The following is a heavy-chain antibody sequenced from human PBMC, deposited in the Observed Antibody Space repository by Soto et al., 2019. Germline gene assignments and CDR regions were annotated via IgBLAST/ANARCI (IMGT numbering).Heavy chain of an antibody. J-gene: IGHJ6*02. CDR1: GFTFSSYW. Sequence: PGESLKISCAASGFTFSSYWMSWVRQAPGKGLEWVANIKQDGSEKYYVDSVKGRFTISRDNAQNSLYLQMNSLRAEDTAVYYCARDRRQRSVRGYFYFYGMGVWGQGTTVTVSS. CDR3: ARDRRQRSVRGYFYFYGMGV. D-gene: IGHD2-21*02. V-gene: IGHV3-7*05. CDR2: IKQDGSEK.